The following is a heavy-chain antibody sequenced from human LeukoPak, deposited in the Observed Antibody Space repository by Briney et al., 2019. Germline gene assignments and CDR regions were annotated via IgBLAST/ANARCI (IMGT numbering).Heavy chain of an antibody. CDR1: GYTFTSYY. CDR3: ARGTVRGYSYDCEWCY. CDR2: INPSGGST. D-gene: IGHD5-18*01. V-gene: IGHV1-46*01. Sequence: ASVEVSCKASGYTFTSYYMHWVRQAPGQGLEWMGIINPSGGSTSYAQKFQGRVTMTRDTSTSTVYMELSSLRSEDTAVYYCARGTVRGYSYDCEWCYWGQGTLVTVSS. J-gene: IGHJ4*02.